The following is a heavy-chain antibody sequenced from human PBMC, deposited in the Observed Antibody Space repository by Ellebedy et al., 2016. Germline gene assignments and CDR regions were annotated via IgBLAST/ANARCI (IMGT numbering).Heavy chain of an antibody. J-gene: IGHJ4*02. CDR1: GLTFSSYS. CDR3: ARDRSQDYSYLFDY. Sequence: GGSLRLXXAASGLTFSSYSMNWVRQAPGKGLEWVSSISSSSSYIYYADSVKGRFTISRDNAKNSLYLQMNSLRVEDTAVYYCARDRSQDYSYLFDYWGQGTLVTVSS. D-gene: IGHD4-11*01. V-gene: IGHV3-21*01. CDR2: ISSSSSYI.